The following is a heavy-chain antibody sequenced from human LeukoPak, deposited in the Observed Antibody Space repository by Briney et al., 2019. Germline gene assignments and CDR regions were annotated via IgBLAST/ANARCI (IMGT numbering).Heavy chain of an antibody. CDR2: INPSGGST. CDR3: ARDSEPAANLRYYYYYMDV. Sequence: ASVKVSCKVSGYTLTELSLQWVRQAPGKGLEWMGIINPSGGSTSYAQKFQGRVTMTRDMSTSTVYMELSSLRSEDTAVYYCARDSEPAANLRYYYYYMDVWGKGTTVTVSS. CDR1: GYTLTELS. D-gene: IGHD2-2*01. J-gene: IGHJ6*03. V-gene: IGHV1-46*01.